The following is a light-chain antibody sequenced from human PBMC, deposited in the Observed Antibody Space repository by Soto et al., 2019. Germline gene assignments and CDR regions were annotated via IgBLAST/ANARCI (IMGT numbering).Light chain of an antibody. CDR2: DDT. CDR3: QVWDSSSDHYV. CDR1: NRRSKS. Sequence: SYVLTQPPSVSVAPGQTAKITCGGNNRRSKSVHWYQQKPGQAPVLVVCDDTVRPSGIPDRFSGSNSENTATLTISRVEAGDEADYHCQVWDSSSDHYVFGSGTKLTVL. J-gene: IGLJ1*01. V-gene: IGLV3-21*02.